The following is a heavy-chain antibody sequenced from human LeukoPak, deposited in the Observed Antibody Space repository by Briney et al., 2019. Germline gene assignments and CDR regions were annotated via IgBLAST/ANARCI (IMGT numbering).Heavy chain of an antibody. CDR1: GFTFSSYG. Sequence: PGGSLRLSCAASGFTFSSYGMHWVRQAPGKGLEWVAVIWYDGSNKYYADSVKGRFTISRDNSKNTLYLQMNSLRAEDTAVYYCARVGRVYGDYHYGMDVWGQGTTVTVSS. V-gene: IGHV3-33*01. CDR2: IWYDGSNK. D-gene: IGHD4-17*01. J-gene: IGHJ6*02. CDR3: ARVGRVYGDYHYGMDV.